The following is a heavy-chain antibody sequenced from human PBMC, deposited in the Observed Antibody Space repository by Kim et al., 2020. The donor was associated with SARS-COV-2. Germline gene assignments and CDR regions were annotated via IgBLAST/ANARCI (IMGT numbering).Heavy chain of an antibody. V-gene: IGHV3-21*01. CDR3: ARDVDILTGYYPRIFDY. Sequence: GGSLRLSCAASGFTFSSYSMNWVRQAPGKGLEWVSSISSSSSYIYYADSVKGRFTISRDNAKNSLYLQMNSLRAEDTAVYYCARDVDILTGYYPRIFDYWGQGTLVTVSS. J-gene: IGHJ4*02. D-gene: IGHD3-9*01. CDR1: GFTFSSYS. CDR2: ISSSSSYI.